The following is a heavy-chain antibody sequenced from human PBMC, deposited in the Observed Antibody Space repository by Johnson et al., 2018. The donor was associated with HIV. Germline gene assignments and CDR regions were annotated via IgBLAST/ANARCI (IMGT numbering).Heavy chain of an antibody. CDR2: IYSGGST. Sequence: VQLVEYGGGLVQPGGSLTLSCAASGFTVSNNYMTWVRQAPERGLEWLSVIYSGGSTYYADSVKGRFTISRDNSKNTLYLQMNSLRAEDTAVYYCAKDQDGDYSVIFAFDIWGQGTMVTVSS. CDR3: AKDQDGDYSVIFAFDI. D-gene: IGHD4-17*01. J-gene: IGHJ3*02. CDR1: GFTVSNNY. V-gene: IGHV3-66*01.